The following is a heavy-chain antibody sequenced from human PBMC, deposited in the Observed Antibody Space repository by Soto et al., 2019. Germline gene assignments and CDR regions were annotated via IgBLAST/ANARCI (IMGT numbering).Heavy chain of an antibody. CDR2: ISSSSSTI. Sequence: EVQLVESGGGLVQPGGSLRLSCAASGFTFSSYSMNWVRQAPGKGLEWVSYISSSSSTIYYADSVKGRFTISRDNAKKSLYLQMNSLRDEDTAVYYCARDKVDYYDSSGQPFDYWGQGTLVTVSS. CDR3: ARDKVDYYDSSGQPFDY. J-gene: IGHJ4*02. D-gene: IGHD3-22*01. V-gene: IGHV3-48*02. CDR1: GFTFSSYS.